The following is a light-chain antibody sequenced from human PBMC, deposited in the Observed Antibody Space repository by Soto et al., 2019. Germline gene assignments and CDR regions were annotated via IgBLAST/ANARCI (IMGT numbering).Light chain of an antibody. CDR2: GAS. Sequence: EIVLTQSPGTLSLSPGERATLSCRASQRVSSSYSAWYQQKPGQAPRLLIYGASSRATGIQDRFSGSGSGTDFTLTISRLEPEDFAVYFCQRYGSSPPFTFGQGTKVEI. J-gene: IGKJ2*01. CDR3: QRYGSSPPFT. CDR1: QRVSSSY. V-gene: IGKV3-20*01.